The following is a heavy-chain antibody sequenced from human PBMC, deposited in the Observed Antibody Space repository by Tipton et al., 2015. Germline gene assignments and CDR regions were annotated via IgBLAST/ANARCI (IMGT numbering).Heavy chain of an antibody. D-gene: IGHD3-22*01. J-gene: IGHJ4*02. V-gene: IGHV4-34*01. CDR2: IDHSGVT. CDR3: ARVTDSSAYYLPY. Sequence: TLSLTCAVYGGSFSDYYWTWIRQPPGKGLEWIGEIDHSGVTNYNPSLKSRVTISVDTSKNQFSLKVNSLTAADTAVYYCARVTDSSAYYLPYWGRGTLVTVSS. CDR1: GGSFSDYY.